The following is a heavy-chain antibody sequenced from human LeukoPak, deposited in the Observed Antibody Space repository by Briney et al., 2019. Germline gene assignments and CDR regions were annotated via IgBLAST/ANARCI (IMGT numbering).Heavy chain of an antibody. CDR2: IIPIFGTA. V-gene: IGHV1-69*05. CDR1: GGTFSSYA. D-gene: IGHD5-18*01. CDR3: ARGSWDTAMVRLVFDI. J-gene: IGHJ3*02. Sequence: ASVKVSRKASGGTFSSYAISWVRQAPGQGLEWMGGIIPIFGTAQYAQKFQGRVTITTDESASTAYMELSSLSSEDTAVYYCARGSWDTAMVRLVFDIWGQGTMVTVSS.